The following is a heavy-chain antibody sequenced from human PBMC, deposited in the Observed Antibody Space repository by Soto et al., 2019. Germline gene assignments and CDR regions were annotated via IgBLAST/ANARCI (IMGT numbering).Heavy chain of an antibody. V-gene: IGHV1-18*01. J-gene: IGHJ6*02. CDR2: ISAYNGNT. Sequence: QVQLVQSGAEVKKPGASVKVSCKASGYTFTSYGMSWVRQAPGQGLEWMGWISAYNGNTNYAQKLQGRVTMTTDTSTSTAYMELRSLRSDDTAVYYCARDQAVTTGPLDTSAPYYYGMDVWGQGTTVTVSS. CDR1: GYTFTSYG. CDR3: ARDQAVTTGPLDTSAPYYYGMDV. D-gene: IGHD4-17*01.